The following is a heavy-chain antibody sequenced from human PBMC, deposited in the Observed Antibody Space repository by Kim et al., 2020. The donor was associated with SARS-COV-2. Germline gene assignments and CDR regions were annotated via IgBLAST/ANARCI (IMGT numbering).Heavy chain of an antibody. J-gene: IGHJ5*02. D-gene: IGHD4-17*01. V-gene: IGHV3-23*01. CDR3: AKDSDYGGNSRWFDP. CDR1: GFTFSSYA. CDR2: ISGSGGST. Sequence: GGSLRLSCAASGFTFSSYAMSWVRQAPGKGLEWVSAISGSGGSTYYADSVKGRFTISRDNSKNTLYLQMNSLRAEDTAVYYCAKDSDYGGNSRWFDPWGQGTLVTVSS.